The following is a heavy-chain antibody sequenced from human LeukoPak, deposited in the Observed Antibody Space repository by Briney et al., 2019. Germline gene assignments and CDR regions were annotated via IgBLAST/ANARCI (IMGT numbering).Heavy chain of an antibody. CDR1: GFTFSSYW. CDR2: IKQDGSEK. V-gene: IGHV3-7*01. CDR3: ARGVAGSSGWYWGGSYYYYYYMDV. D-gene: IGHD6-19*01. Sequence: GGSLRLSCAASGFTFSSYWMSWVRQAPGKGLEWVANIKQDGSEKYYVDSVKGRFTISRDNAKNSLYLQMNSLRAEDTAVYYCARGVAGSSGWYWGGSYYYYYYMDVWGKGTTVTISS. J-gene: IGHJ6*03.